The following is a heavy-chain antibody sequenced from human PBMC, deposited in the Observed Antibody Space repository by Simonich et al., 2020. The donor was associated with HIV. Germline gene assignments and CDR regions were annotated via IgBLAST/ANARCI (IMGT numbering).Heavy chain of an antibody. J-gene: IGHJ1*01. V-gene: IGHV4-34*01. Sequence: QVQLQQWGAGLLKPSETLSITCAAYGGSFRGYYWSWIRQPPVKGLELIGEINHSGSTNYNPSRKSRVTISVDTSKNQFSLTLSSVTAADTAVYYCARLTAGGLGEYFQHWGQGTLVTVSS. CDR2: INHSGST. CDR1: GGSFRGYY. CDR3: ARLTAGGLGEYFQH. D-gene: IGHD6-13*01.